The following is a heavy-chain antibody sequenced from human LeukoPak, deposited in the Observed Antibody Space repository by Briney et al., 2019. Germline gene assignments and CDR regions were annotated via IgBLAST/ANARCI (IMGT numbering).Heavy chain of an antibody. D-gene: IGHD6-13*01. CDR1: GFTFDDYA. CDR2: ISWNSGSI. CDR3: AKDSSSWLEYFQH. Sequence: GRSLRLSCAASGFTFDDYAMHWVRQAPGKGLEWVSGISWNSGSIGYADSVKGRFTISRDNAKNSLYLQMNSLRAEDAALYYCAKDSSSWLEYFQHWGQGTLVTVSS. J-gene: IGHJ1*01. V-gene: IGHV3-9*01.